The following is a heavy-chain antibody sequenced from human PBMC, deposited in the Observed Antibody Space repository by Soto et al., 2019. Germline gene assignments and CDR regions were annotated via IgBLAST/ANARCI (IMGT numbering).Heavy chain of an antibody. V-gene: IGHV4-34*01. CDR3: ARYYDILTGYSEDY. CDR1: GGSFSVYY. Sequence: SDTLSLTCAVYGGSFSVYYWSWIRQPPGKGLEWIGEINHSGSTNYNPSLKSRVTISVDTSKNQFSLKLSSVTAADTAVYYCARYYDILTGYSEDYWGQGTLVTVSS. D-gene: IGHD3-9*01. CDR2: INHSGST. J-gene: IGHJ4*02.